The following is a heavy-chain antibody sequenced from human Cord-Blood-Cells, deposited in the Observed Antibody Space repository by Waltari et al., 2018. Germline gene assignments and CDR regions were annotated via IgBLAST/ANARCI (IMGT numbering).Heavy chain of an antibody. CDR3: ARERAAAGTRYFQH. D-gene: IGHD6-13*01. CDR1: GNTFTGYY. J-gene: IGHJ1*01. Sequence: QVQLVQSGAAVKKPGASVKVSCKASGNTFTGYYMHWVRQAPGQGPEWMGWINPNSGGTNYAQKLQSRVTMTRDTSISTAYMELSRLRSDDTAVYYCARERAAAGTRYFQHWGQGTLVTVSS. V-gene: IGHV1-2*02. CDR2: INPNSGGT.